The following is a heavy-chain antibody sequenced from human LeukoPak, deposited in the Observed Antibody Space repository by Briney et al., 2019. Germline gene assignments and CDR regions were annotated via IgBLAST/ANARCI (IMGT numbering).Heavy chain of an antibody. V-gene: IGHV3-30*03. J-gene: IGHJ4*02. Sequence: PGRSLRLSCAAPGFTFSSYSMHWVRQAPGKGLEWVAVISYDGSNKYYADSVKGRFTISRDNSKNTLYLQMNSLRAEDTAVYYCEAPGGYFDYWGQGTLVTVSS. CDR1: GFTFSSYS. CDR2: ISYDGSNK. D-gene: IGHD3-10*01. CDR3: EAPGGYFDY.